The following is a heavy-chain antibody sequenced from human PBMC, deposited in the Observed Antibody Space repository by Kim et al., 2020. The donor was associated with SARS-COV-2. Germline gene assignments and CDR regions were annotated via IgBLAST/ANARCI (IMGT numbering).Heavy chain of an antibody. CDR3: VRAPQGYCTDSTCYSNWFEP. Sequence: GGSLRLSCAASGFTFSKYRMHWVRQAPGKGLEWVSTISSGGAYIYYADSVKGRFTISRDNARDSLSLQMNSLGVDDTAVYYCVRAPQGYCTDSTCYSNWFEPWGQGTLVTVSS. J-gene: IGHJ5*02. CDR2: ISSGGAYI. D-gene: IGHD2-8*02. CDR1: GFTFSKYR. V-gene: IGHV3-21*01.